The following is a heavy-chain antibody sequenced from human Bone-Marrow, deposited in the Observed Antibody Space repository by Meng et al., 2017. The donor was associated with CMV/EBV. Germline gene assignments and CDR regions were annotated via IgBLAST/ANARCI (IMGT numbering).Heavy chain of an antibody. CDR2: ISSSSSYI. CDR1: GFTFSSYS. V-gene: IGHV3-21*01. CDR3: AREGELDWNYARVFDY. J-gene: IGHJ4*02. D-gene: IGHD1-7*01. Sequence: GESLKISCAASGFTFSSYSMNWVRQAPGKGLEWVSSISSSSSYIYYADSVKGRFTISRDNAKNTLYLQMNSLRAEDTAVYYCAREGELDWNYARVFDYWGQGTLVTVSS.